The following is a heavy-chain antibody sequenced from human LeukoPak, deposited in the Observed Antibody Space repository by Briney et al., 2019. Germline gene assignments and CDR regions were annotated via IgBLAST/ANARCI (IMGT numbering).Heavy chain of an antibody. V-gene: IGHV4-38-2*02. J-gene: IGHJ6*03. D-gene: IGHD3-3*01. CDR3: ARDLRIFGSSYYYYMDV. CDR1: GYSISSGYY. Sequence: PSETLSLTCTVSGYSISSGYYWGWIRQPPGKGLEWIGSIYHSGSTYYNPSLKSRVTISVGTSKNQFSLKLSSVTAADTAVYYCARDLRIFGSSYYYYMDVWGKGTTVTVSS. CDR2: IYHSGST.